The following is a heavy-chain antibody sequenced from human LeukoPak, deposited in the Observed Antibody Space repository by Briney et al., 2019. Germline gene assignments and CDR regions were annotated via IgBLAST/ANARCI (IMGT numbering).Heavy chain of an antibody. Sequence: GGSLRLSCAAPGFTPDDYGTSRVRQTPEKRLERVSRINWNGGSTGYADSVKGRFTISRDNAKNSLYLQMNSLRAEDTALYYCARAPEGYYYYYYMDVWGKGTTVTVSS. V-gene: IGHV3-20*04. CDR3: ARAPEGYYYYYYMDV. J-gene: IGHJ6*03. D-gene: IGHD1-14*01. CDR1: GFTPDDYG. CDR2: INWNGGST.